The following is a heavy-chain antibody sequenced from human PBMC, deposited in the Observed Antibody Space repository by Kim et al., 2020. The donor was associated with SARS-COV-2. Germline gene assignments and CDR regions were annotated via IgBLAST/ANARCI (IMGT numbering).Heavy chain of an antibody. Sequence: FQGRVTITADESTSTAYMELSSLRSEDTAVYYCARFGYDFWSGYYADMDVWGQGTTVTVSS. D-gene: IGHD3-3*01. CDR3: ARFGYDFWSGYYADMDV. V-gene: IGHV1-69*01. J-gene: IGHJ6*02.